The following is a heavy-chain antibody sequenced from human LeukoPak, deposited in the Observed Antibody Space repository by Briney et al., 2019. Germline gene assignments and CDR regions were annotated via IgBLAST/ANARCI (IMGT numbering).Heavy chain of an antibody. CDR2: ISHRGST. J-gene: IGHJ4*02. D-gene: IGHD3-10*01. V-gene: IGHV4-34*01. CDR3: AGARYGSGSLDS. Sequence: SETLSLTCAVYGESFSGHYWTWIRQPPERGLDWIGEISHRGSTTSNPSLNNRVSISVDTSKNQFSLQLTSVTAADTAVYYCAGARYGSGSLDSWGQGTLVTVSS. CDR1: GESFSGHY.